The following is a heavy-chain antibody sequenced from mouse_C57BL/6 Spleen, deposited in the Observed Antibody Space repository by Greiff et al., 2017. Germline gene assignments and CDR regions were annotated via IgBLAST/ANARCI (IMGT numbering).Heavy chain of an antibody. CDR3: ARSVYYSNQGGAMDY. CDR2: IYPGDGDT. D-gene: IGHD2-5*01. Sequence: QVQLQQSGPELVKPGASVKISCKASGYAFSSSWMNWVKQRPGKGLEWIGRIYPGDGDTNYNGKFKGKATLTADKSSSTAYMQLSSLTSEDSAVYFCARSVYYSNQGGAMDYWGQGTSVTVSS. V-gene: IGHV1-82*01. CDR1: GYAFSSSW. J-gene: IGHJ4*01.